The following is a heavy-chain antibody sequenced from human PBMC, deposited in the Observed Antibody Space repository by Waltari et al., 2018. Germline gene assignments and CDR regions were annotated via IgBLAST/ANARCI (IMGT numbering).Heavy chain of an antibody. CDR2: ISDSSVFI. V-gene: IGHV3-21*01. Sequence: EVQLVASGGGLVKPGGSLRVACAASGFSFSTYTMNWVRQAPGKGLEWVSSISDSSVFIFYADSVKGRFTISRDNVKNSVSLQMSSLRADDSAVYYCARVASAAGTLYQFDYWGQGTLVTVSS. D-gene: IGHD6-13*01. CDR1: GFSFSTYT. J-gene: IGHJ4*02. CDR3: ARVASAAGTLYQFDY.